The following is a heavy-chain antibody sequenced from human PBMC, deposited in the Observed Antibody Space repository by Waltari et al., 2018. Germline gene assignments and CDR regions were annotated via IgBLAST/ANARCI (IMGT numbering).Heavy chain of an antibody. CDR2: IYYSGST. CDR1: GGSISSYY. J-gene: IGHJ4*02. CDR3: ARYGGGDTGHFDY. V-gene: IGHV4-59*01. Sequence: QVQLQESGPGLVKPSETLSLTCTVSGGSISSYYWSWIRQPPGKGLECIGYIYYSGSTNYNPSLKSRVTISVDTSKNQFSLKLSSVTAADTAVYYCARYGGGDTGHFDYWGQGTLVTVSS. D-gene: IGHD5-18*01.